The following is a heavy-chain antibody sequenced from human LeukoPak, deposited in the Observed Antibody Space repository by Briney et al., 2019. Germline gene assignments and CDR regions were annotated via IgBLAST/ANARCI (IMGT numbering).Heavy chain of an antibody. Sequence: PSETLSLTCTVSGGSISSSSYYWGWIRQPPGKGLEWIGSIYYSGSTYYNPSLKSRVTISVDTSKNQFSLKLSSVTAADTAVYYCAKLEGVVIAGIDYWGQGTLVTVSS. CDR2: IYYSGST. CDR1: GGSISSSSYY. J-gene: IGHJ4*02. D-gene: IGHD3-3*01. V-gene: IGHV4-39*01. CDR3: AKLEGVVIAGIDY.